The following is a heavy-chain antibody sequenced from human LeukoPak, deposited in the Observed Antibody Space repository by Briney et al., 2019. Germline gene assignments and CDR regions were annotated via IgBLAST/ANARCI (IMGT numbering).Heavy chain of an antibody. CDR1: GFTVSSNY. J-gene: IGHJ4*02. CDR2: IYSGGST. CDR3: AREGYSYGAPYFDY. Sequence: GGSLRLSGAASGFTVSSNYMSWVRQAPGKGLEWVSVIYSGGSTYYADSVKGRFTISRDNSKNTLYLQMNSLRAEDTAVYYCAREGYSYGAPYFDYWGQGTLVTVSS. V-gene: IGHV3-53*01. D-gene: IGHD5-18*01.